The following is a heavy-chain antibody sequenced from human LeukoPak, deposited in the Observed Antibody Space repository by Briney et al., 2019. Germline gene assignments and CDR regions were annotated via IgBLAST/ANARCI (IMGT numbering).Heavy chain of an antibody. J-gene: IGHJ5*02. D-gene: IGHD5-24*01. V-gene: IGHV1-69*05. CDR3: ARGSVGGCNDWFDP. Sequence: GASVKVSCKASGGTFSSYAISWVRQAPGQGLEWMGGIIPIFGTANYAQKFQGRVTITTDESTSTAYMELSSLRSEDTAVYYCARGSVGGCNDWFDPWGQGTLVTVSS. CDR1: GGTFSSYA. CDR2: IIPIFGTA.